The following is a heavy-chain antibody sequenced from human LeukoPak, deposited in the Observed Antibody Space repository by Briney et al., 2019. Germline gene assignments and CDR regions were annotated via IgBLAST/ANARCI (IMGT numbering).Heavy chain of an antibody. D-gene: IGHD3-22*01. CDR2: ICTSGST. CDR3: ARETYDSSVYFRYYFDY. Sequence: KPSETLSLTCTVSGGSISSYYWSWIRQPAGKGLEWIGRICTSGSTNYNPSLKSRVTMSVDTSKNQFSLKLSSVTAADTAVYYCARETYDSSVYFRYYFDYWGQGTLVTVSS. J-gene: IGHJ4*02. CDR1: GGSISSYY. V-gene: IGHV4-4*07.